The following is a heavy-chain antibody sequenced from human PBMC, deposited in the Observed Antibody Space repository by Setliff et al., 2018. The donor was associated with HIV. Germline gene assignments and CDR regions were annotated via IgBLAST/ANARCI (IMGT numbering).Heavy chain of an antibody. D-gene: IGHD4-17*01. J-gene: IGHJ6*02. CDR2: VYYSGST. V-gene: IGHV4-39*01. CDR3: ASGDYGGYHYYYGMDA. Sequence: SETPSLTCAVSGYSISSSNYYWGWIRQPPGKGLEWIGSVYYSGSTYYNPSLKSRVTISVDTSKNQFSLKLSSVTAADTAVYYCASGDYGGYHYYYGMDAWGQGTTVTVSS. CDR1: GYSISSSNYY.